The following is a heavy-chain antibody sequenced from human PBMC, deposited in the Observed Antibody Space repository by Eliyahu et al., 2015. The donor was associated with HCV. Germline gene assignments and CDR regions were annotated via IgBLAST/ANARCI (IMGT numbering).Heavy chain of an antibody. V-gene: IGHV4-4*02. CDR3: ARAVVVVPAAIIDYYYGMDV. D-gene: IGHD2-2*01. Sequence: VRQPPGKGLEWIGEIYHSGSTNYNPSLKSRVTISVDKSKNQFSLKLSSVTAADTAVYYCARAVVVVPAAIIDYYYGMDVWGQGTTVTVSS. J-gene: IGHJ6*02. CDR2: IYHSGST.